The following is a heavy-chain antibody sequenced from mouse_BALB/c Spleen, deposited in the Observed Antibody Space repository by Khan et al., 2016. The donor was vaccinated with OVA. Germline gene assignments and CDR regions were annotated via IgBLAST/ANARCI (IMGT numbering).Heavy chain of an antibody. CDR1: GYTFTDYY. Sequence: QVQLQQPGAELVRPGASVKLSCKASGYTFTDYYINWVKQRTGQGLEWIGEISPGSGDTYYNERFKGKATLTADKSSSTAYIQLSSLTSEASAVYFCARRDYFGYTFAYWGQGTLVTVSA. J-gene: IGHJ3*01. D-gene: IGHD1-2*01. V-gene: IGHV1-77*01. CDR3: ARRDYFGYTFAY. CDR2: ISPGSGDT.